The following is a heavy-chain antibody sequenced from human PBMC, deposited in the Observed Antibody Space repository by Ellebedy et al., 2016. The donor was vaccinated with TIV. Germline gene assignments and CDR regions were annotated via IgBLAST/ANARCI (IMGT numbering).Heavy chain of an antibody. CDR3: ARNPLY. Sequence: MPSETLSLTCAVSGGSITSSSYYWGWIRQPPGKGLEWIGEINHSGSTNYNPSLKSRVTISVDTSKNQFSLKLSSVTAADTAVYYCARNPLYWGQGTLVTVSS. J-gene: IGHJ4*02. CDR2: INHSGST. CDR1: GGSITSSSYY. V-gene: IGHV4-39*07.